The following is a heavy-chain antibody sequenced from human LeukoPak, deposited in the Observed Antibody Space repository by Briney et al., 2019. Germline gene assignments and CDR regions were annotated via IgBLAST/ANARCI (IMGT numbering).Heavy chain of an antibody. CDR3: ARDEFDSSSWTIPESLDTVYFDY. CDR2: IKQDGSEK. V-gene: IGHV3-7*01. CDR1: GFTFSSYW. Sequence: GGSLRLSCAASGFTFSSYWMSWVRQAPGKGLEWVANIKQDGSEKYYVDSVKGRFTISRDNAKNSLYLQMNSLRAEDTAVYYCARDEFDSSSWTIPESLDTVYFDYWGQGTLVTVSS. J-gene: IGHJ4*02. D-gene: IGHD6-13*01.